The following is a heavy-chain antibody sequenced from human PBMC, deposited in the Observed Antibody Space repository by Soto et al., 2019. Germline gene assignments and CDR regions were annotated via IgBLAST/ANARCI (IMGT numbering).Heavy chain of an antibody. D-gene: IGHD3-22*01. CDR1: GGSVSSNSAA. J-gene: IGHJ4*02. CDR2: TYYRSKWYN. CDR3: ARATMIVVVRWNYFDY. V-gene: IGHV6-1*01. Sequence: QVQLQQSGPGLVKPSQTLSLTCAISGGSVSSNSAAWNWIRQSPSRGLEWLGRTYYRSKWYNDYAVSVKSRITINPDTSKNQFSLQLNSVTPEDTAVYFCARATMIVVVRWNYFDYWGQGTLVTVSS.